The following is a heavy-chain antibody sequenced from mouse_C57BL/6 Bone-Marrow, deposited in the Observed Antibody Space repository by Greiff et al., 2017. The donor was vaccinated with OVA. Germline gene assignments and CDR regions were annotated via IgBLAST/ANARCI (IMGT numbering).Heavy chain of an antibody. CDR2: INPNNGGT. Sequence: EVQLQQSGPELVKPGASVKIPCKASGYTFTDYNMDWVKQSHGTSLEWLGDINPNNGGTIYNQKFKGKATLTVDKSSSTAYMELRSLTSEDTAGYYCAREGDTGYYFDDWGQGTTLTVSS. CDR3: AREGDTGYYFDD. D-gene: IGHD5-1-1*01. J-gene: IGHJ2*01. CDR1: GYTFTDYN. V-gene: IGHV1-18*01.